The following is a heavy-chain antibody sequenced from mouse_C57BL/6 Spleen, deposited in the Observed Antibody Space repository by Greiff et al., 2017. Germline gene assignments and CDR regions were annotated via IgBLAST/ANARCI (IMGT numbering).Heavy chain of an antibody. CDR2: ISDGGSYT. Sequence: VQLKESGGGLVKPGGSLKLSCAASGFTFSSYAMSWVRQTPEKRLEWVATISDGGSYTYYPDNVKGRFTISRDNAKNNLYLQMSHLKSEDTAMYYCARLTLFDYWGQGTTRTVSS. CDR1: GFTFSSYA. J-gene: IGHJ2*01. CDR3: ARLTLFDY. V-gene: IGHV5-4*01.